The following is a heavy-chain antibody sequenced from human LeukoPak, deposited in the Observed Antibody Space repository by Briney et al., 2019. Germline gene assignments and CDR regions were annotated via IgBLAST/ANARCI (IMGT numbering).Heavy chain of an antibody. Sequence: ASVKVSCKASGGTFSSYAISWVRQAPGQGLEWMGGIIPTFGTANYAQKFQGRVTITADESTSTAYMELSSLRSEDTAVYYCAREVGAYHDAFDIWGQGTMVTVSS. V-gene: IGHV1-69*13. CDR2: IIPTFGTA. CDR1: GGTFSSYA. D-gene: IGHD1-26*01. CDR3: AREVGAYHDAFDI. J-gene: IGHJ3*02.